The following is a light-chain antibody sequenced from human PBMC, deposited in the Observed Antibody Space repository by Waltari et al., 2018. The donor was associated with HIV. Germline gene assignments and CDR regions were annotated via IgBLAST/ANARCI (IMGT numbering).Light chain of an antibody. CDR3: CAYAAGHVSYV. Sequence: QSALTQPPSVSGSPGQSVSISCSRTPRDVGCSASVPWYHQYPGKASKLTIFAVNQRPSGVPDRFSGSKSGNPASLTISGLQTEDEADYFCCAYAAGHVSYVFGNGTAVAVL. CDR1: PRDVGCSAS. CDR2: AVN. J-gene: IGLJ1*01. V-gene: IGLV2-11*01.